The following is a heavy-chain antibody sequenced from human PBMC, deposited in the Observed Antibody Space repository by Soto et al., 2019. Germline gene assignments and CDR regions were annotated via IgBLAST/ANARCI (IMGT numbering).Heavy chain of an antibody. CDR1: GFTFSSYA. J-gene: IGHJ6*02. CDR2: ISGSGGST. CDR3: AKRQYDFWTNYYYGMDV. V-gene: IGHV3-23*01. Sequence: LRLSCAASGFTFSSYAMSWVRQAPGKGLEWVSAISGSGGSTYYADSVKGRFTISRDNSKNTLYLQMNSLRAEDTAVYYCAKRQYDFWTNYYYGMDVWGQGTTVTSP. D-gene: IGHD3-3*01.